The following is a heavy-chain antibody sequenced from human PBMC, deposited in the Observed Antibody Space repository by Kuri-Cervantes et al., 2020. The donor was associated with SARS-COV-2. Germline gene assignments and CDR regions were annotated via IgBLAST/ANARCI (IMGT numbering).Heavy chain of an antibody. D-gene: IGHD3-3*01. J-gene: IGHJ5*02. CDR2: SYYSGST. CDR1: GCSISSSSYY. CDR3: ARQMMSSITIFGVVITKNWFDP. Sequence: GSLRLSCTVSGCSISSSSYYWGWIRQPPGKGLEWIGSSYYSGSTYYNPSLKSRVTISVDTSKNQFSLKLSSVTAADTAVYYCARQMMSSITIFGVVITKNWFDPWGQGTLVTVSS. V-gene: IGHV4-39*01.